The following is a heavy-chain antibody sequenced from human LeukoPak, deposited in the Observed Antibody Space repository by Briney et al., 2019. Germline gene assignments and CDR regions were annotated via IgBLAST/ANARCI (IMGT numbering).Heavy chain of an antibody. D-gene: IGHD4-17*01. J-gene: IGHJ5*02. CDR1: GDSVSRNNAG. V-gene: IGHV6-1*01. CDR3: ARTRGDYGNWFDT. Sequence: SQTLSLTCAISGDSVSRNNAGWNWIRQSPSRGLEWLGRTYYRSNWYNDYAVSVKGRITINPDTSKNQFSLQLNFVTPDDTAVYYCARTRGDYGNWFDTWGQGTLVTVSS. CDR2: TYYRSNWYN.